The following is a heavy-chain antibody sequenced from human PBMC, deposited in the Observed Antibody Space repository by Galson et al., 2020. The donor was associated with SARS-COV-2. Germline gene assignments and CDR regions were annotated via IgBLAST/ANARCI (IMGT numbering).Heavy chain of an antibody. CDR1: GFIFDDYG. Sequence: GGSLRLSCAASGFIFDDYGMTWVRQVPGKGLEWVSGINWSGGTTVYADSVKGRFIISRDNAKNSLYLQMNSLRVEDTAFYYCARKDYYGSGNDVWGQGTTVTVSS. V-gene: IGHV3-20*04. J-gene: IGHJ6*02. CDR2: INWSGGTT. D-gene: IGHD3-10*01. CDR3: ARKDYYGSGNDV.